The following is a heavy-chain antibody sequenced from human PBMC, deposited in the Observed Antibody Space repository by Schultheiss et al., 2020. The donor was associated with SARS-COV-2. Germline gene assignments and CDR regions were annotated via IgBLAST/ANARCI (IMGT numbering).Heavy chain of an antibody. CDR2: IYYSGST. D-gene: IGHD6-19*01. CDR1: NGSIGRQY. J-gene: IGHJ3*02. V-gene: IGHV4-59*11. CDR3: ARDSTVAGTHDAFDI. Sequence: SQTLSLTCSVSNGSIGRQYWSWIRQSPGKGLEWIGSIYYSGSTYYNPSLKSRVTISVDTSKNQFSLKLSSVTAADTAVYYCARDSTVAGTHDAFDIWGQGTMVTVSS.